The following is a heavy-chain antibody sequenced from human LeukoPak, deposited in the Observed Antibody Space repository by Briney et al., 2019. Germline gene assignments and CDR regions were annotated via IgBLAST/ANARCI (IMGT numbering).Heavy chain of an antibody. Sequence: ASVKVSCKASGYTFTSYYMHWVRQAPGQGLEWMGIINPSGGSTSYAQKFQGRVTMTRDTSTSTVYMELSSLRSKDTAVYYCARDNHYDFWSGYYTEYYYYGMDVWGQGTTVTVSS. CDR3: ARDNHYDFWSGYYTEYYYYGMDV. CDR2: INPSGGST. V-gene: IGHV1-46*01. J-gene: IGHJ6*02. D-gene: IGHD3-3*01. CDR1: GYTFTSYY.